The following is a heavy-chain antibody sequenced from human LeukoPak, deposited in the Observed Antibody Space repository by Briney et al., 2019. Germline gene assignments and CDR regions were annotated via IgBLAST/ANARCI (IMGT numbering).Heavy chain of an antibody. J-gene: IGHJ4*02. CDR1: GFTFSSYA. D-gene: IGHD3-22*01. Sequence: GGSLRLSCAASGFTFSSYAMSWVRQAPGKGPEWVSAISGSGGSTYYADSVKGRFTISRDNSKNTLYLQMNSLRAEDTAVYYCAKDRIDYYDSSGYYYALFDYWGQGTLVTVSS. CDR3: AKDRIDYYDSSGYYYALFDY. CDR2: ISGSGGST. V-gene: IGHV3-23*01.